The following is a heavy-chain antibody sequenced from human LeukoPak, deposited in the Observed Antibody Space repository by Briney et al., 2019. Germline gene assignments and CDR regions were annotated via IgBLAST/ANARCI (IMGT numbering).Heavy chain of an antibody. V-gene: IGHV4-59*01. J-gene: IGHJ2*01. CDR3: ARVYYSSSYDYWYFDL. CDR1: GGSISSYY. D-gene: IGHD6-13*01. Sequence: PSETLSLTCTVSGGSISSYYWSWIRQPPGKGLEWIGYIYYSGSTNYNPSLKSRVTISVDTSKNQFSLKLSSVTAADTAVYYCARVYYSSSYDYWYFDLWGRGTLVTVS. CDR2: IYYSGST.